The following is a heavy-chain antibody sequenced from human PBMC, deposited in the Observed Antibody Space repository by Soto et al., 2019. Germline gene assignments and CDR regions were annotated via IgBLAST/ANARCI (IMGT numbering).Heavy chain of an antibody. V-gene: IGHV1-8*02. CDR3: ARAGYSSSWYVFDP. CDR1: GGTFSSYA. D-gene: IGHD6-13*01. Sequence: GASVKVSCKASGGTFSSYAISWVRQAPGQGLEWMGGIIPIFGNTGYAQKFQGRVTMTRNTSISTAYMELSSLRSEDTAVYYCARAGYSSSWYVFDPWGQGTLVTVSS. J-gene: IGHJ5*02. CDR2: IIPIFGNT.